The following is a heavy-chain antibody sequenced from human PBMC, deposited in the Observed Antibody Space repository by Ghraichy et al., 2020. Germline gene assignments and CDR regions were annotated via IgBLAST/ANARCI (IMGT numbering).Heavy chain of an antibody. CDR1: GGSISSSSYY. Sequence: SETLSLTCTVSGGSISSSSYYWVCIRQPPGKGLDWIVSMYDSGSTYYNPSLNSRVTISVDTSNNQFSLKLSSVTAADTAEYYCALSALYVFAREHDACDIWGQGTMVTVSS. CDR2: MYDSGST. V-gene: IGHV4-39*07. D-gene: IGHD3-16*01. CDR3: ALSALYVFAREHDACDI. J-gene: IGHJ3*02.